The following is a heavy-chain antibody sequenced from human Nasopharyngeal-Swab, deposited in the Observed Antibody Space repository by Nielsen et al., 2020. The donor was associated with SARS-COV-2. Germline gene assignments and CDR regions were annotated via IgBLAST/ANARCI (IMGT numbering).Heavy chain of an antibody. CDR3: ARDVLIEDDILVYYGMDV. CDR1: GFTFSSYS. Sequence: GESLKISCAASGFTFSSYSMNWVRQAPGKGLEWVSSISSSSSYIYYADSVKGRFTISRDNAKNSLYLQMNSLRAEDTAVYYCARDVLIEDDILVYYGMDVWGQGTTVIVSS. D-gene: IGHD3-9*01. J-gene: IGHJ6*02. V-gene: IGHV3-21*04. CDR2: ISSSSSYI.